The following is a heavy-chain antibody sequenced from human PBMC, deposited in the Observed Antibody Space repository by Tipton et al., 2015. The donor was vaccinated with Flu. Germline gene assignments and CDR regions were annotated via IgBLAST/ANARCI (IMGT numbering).Heavy chain of an antibody. J-gene: IGHJ4*02. CDR3: AMEGPYGDFDY. Sequence: TLSLTCAVYGGSFSGYYWSWIRQPPGKGLEWIGEINHSGSTNYNPSLKSRVTISVDTSKNQFSLKLSSVTAADTAVYYCAMEGPYGDFDYWGRGTLVTVSS. D-gene: IGHD4-17*01. CDR2: INHSGST. CDR1: GGSFSGYY. V-gene: IGHV4-34*01.